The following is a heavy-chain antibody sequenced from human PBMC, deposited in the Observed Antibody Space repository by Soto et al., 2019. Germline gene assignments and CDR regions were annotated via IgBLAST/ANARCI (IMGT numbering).Heavy chain of an antibody. CDR3: ARILTDGVDY. V-gene: IGHV1-69*12. D-gene: IGHD2-21*02. CDR2: IIPLLNAA. Sequence: QVRLVQSGAEVRKPGSSVKLSCTLSGGTFTSYTITWVRQAPGQGLEWMGRIIPLLNAANYAEKFKDKITITADESTSTAYLQLRDLKCKDTAFYYCARILTDGVDYWGQGSLVTVSS. CDR1: GGTFTSYT. J-gene: IGHJ4*02.